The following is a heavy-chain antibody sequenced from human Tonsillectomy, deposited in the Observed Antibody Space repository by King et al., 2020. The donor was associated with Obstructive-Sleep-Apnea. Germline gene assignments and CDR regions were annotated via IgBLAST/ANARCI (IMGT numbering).Heavy chain of an antibody. D-gene: IGHD3-10*01. CDR3: ARDIRQYYYGSDSYYGMDV. CDR2: ISSSSSTI. J-gene: IGHJ6*02. Sequence: VQLVESGGGLVQPGGSLRLSCAASGFTFSSYSMNWVRQAPGKGLEWVSYISSSSSTIYYADSVKGRFTISRDNAKNSLYLQMNSLRAEDTAVYYCARDIRQYYYGSDSYYGMDVWGQGTTVTVSS. CDR1: GFTFSSYS. V-gene: IGHV3-48*04.